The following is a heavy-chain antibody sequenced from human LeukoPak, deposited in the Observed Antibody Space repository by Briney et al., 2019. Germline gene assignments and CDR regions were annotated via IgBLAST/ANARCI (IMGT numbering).Heavy chain of an antibody. CDR2: IYYTGST. CDR3: ARHRAYSSSSPFDY. J-gene: IGHJ4*02. V-gene: IGHV4-59*08. CDR1: GGSISSLY. Sequence: SETLSLTCSISGGSISSLYWSWIRQPPGKGLEWIGYIYYTGSTNYNPSLKSRVTMFVDMSKNQFSLRLTSVPAADTAVYYCARHRAYSSSSPFDYWGQGTLVTVSS. D-gene: IGHD6-6*01.